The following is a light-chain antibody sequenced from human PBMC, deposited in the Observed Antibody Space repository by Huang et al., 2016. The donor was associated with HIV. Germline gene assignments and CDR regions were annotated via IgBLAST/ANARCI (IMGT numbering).Light chain of an antibody. CDR3: QQYYSPLT. Sequence: DIVMTQSPDSLAVSLGDRATINCKSSQSVLYSSNNKNYLAWYQQKPGHPPKLLIYWASARESGVPDRFSGGGSGTNFTLTINSVQAEDVAIYYCQQYYSPLTFGGGTRVEIK. CDR1: QSVLYSSNNKNY. CDR2: WAS. V-gene: IGKV4-1*01. J-gene: IGKJ4*01.